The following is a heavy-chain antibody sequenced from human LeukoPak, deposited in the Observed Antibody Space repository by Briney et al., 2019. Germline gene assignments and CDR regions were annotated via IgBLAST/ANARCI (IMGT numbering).Heavy chain of an antibody. J-gene: IGHJ6*03. Sequence: GGSLRLSCAASGFTFSSYSMNWVRQAPGKGLEWVSSISSSSSYIYYADSVKGRFTISRDNAKNSLYLQMNSLRAEDTAVYYCARDQGSGSYYYYYYYYMDVWGKGTTVTISS. V-gene: IGHV3-21*01. CDR1: GFTFSSYS. CDR2: ISSSSSYI. D-gene: IGHD3-10*01. CDR3: ARDQGSGSYYYYYYYYMDV.